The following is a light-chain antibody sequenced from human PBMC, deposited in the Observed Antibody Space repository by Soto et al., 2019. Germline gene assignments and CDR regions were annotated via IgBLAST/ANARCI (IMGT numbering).Light chain of an antibody. CDR3: QQTYSTPGT. V-gene: IGKV1-39*01. J-gene: IGKJ1*01. CDR1: QSISTY. Sequence: DIQMTQSPSSLSASVVDRVTISCRASQSISTYLNWYQQKPGTAPRLLIYRASSVKSGVPPRFSGSGSGRDFTLTINSLQPEDFATFYCQQTYSTPGTFGQGTKVDIK. CDR2: RAS.